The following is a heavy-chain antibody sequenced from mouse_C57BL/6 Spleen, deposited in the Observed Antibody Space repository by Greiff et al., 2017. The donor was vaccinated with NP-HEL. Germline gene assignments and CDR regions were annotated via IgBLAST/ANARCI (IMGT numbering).Heavy chain of an antibody. CDR2: ISYSGST. J-gene: IGHJ4*01. D-gene: IGHD1-1*01. V-gene: IGHV3-1*01. CDR1: GYSITSGYD. Sequence: EVKLMESGPGMVKPSQSLSLTCTVTGYSITSGYDWHWIRHFPGNKLEWMGYISYSGSTNYNPSLKSRISITHDTSKNHFFLKLNSVTTEDTATYYCAITTVGYAMDYWGQGTSVTVSS. CDR3: AITTVGYAMDY.